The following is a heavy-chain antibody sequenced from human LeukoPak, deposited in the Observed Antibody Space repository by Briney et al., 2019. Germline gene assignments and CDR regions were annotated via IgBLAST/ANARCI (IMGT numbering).Heavy chain of an antibody. CDR1: GFTFSSYA. CDR3: AKDDSSGYYEY. CDR2: ISGSGGST. D-gene: IGHD3-22*01. Sequence: GGSLRLSCAASGFTFSSYAMSWVHQAPGKGLEWVSAISGSGGSTYYADSVKGRFTISRDNSKNTLYLQMNSLRAEDTAVYYCAKDDSSGYYEYWGQGTLVTVSS. J-gene: IGHJ4*02. V-gene: IGHV3-23*01.